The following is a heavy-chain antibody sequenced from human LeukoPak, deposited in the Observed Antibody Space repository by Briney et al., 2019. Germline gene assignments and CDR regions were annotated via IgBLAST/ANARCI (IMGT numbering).Heavy chain of an antibody. D-gene: IGHD1-26*01. Sequence: SETLSLTCTVSGGSISSSSYYWGWIRQPPGKGLEWIGSIYYSGSTYYNPSLKSRVTISVDTSKNQFSLKLSSVTAADTAVYYCARSGGGSYHDAFDIWGQGTMVTVSS. V-gene: IGHV4-39*07. CDR3: ARSGGGSYHDAFDI. CDR2: IYYSGST. CDR1: GGSISSSSYY. J-gene: IGHJ3*02.